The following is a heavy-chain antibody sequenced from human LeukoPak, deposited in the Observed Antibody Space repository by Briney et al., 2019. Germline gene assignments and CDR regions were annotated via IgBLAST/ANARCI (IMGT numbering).Heavy chain of an antibody. J-gene: IGHJ4*02. D-gene: IGHD1-26*01. CDR3: AREREGFDY. CDR2: INAGNGNT. CDR1: GYTFTSYV. Sequence: ASVTVSCTASGYTFTSYVMHWVRQAPGQRLEWMGWINAGNGNTKYSQKFQGRVTITRDTSASTAYMELSSLRSEDTAVYHCAREREGFDYWGQGTLVTVSS. V-gene: IGHV1-3*01.